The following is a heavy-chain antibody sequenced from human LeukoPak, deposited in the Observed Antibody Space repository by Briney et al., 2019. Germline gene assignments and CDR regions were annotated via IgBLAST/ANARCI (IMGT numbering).Heavy chain of an antibody. V-gene: IGHV3-30*02. D-gene: IGHD2-2*02. CDR2: IRYDGSNK. CDR3: AKDRFHPYTVNFDY. CDR1: GFTFSNYG. J-gene: IGHJ4*02. Sequence: PGGSLRLSCAASGFTFSNYGMHWVRQAPGKGLEWVAFIRYDGSNKYYADSVKGRFTISRDNSKNTLYLQMSSLRAEDTAVYYCAKDRFHPYTVNFDYWGQGTLVTVSS.